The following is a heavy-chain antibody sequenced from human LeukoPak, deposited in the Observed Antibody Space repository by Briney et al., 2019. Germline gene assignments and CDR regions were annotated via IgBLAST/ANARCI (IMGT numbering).Heavy chain of an antibody. Sequence: ASVKVSCKASGGTFISYAISWVRQAPGQGLEWMGGIIPIFGTANYAQKFQGRVTITADESTSTAYMELSSLRSEDTAVYYCARGSGSLDAFDIWDQGTMVTVSS. CDR2: IIPIFGTA. CDR1: GGTFISYA. CDR3: ARGSGSLDAFDI. J-gene: IGHJ3*02. V-gene: IGHV1-69*13.